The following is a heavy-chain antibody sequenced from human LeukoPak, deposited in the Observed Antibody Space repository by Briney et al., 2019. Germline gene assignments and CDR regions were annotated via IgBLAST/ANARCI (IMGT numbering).Heavy chain of an antibody. D-gene: IGHD6-13*01. V-gene: IGHV3-7*01. CDR3: ASGIAAARFDY. CDR2: IKQDGSEI. CDR1: GFTFSSYW. Sequence: PGGSLRLSCAASGFTFSSYWMSWVRQAPGKGLEWVANIKQDGSEIYYVDSVKGRFTISRDNAKNSLYLQMNSLRAEDTAVYYCASGIAAARFDYWGQGTLVTVSS. J-gene: IGHJ4*02.